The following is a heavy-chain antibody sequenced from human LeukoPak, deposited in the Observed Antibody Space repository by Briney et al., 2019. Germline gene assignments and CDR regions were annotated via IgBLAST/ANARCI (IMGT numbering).Heavy chain of an antibody. CDR2: IRYDGSNK. V-gene: IGHV3-30*02. CDR3: AKSKDYYYYMDV. Sequence: GGSLRLSCAASGFTFSSYGMHWVRQAPGKGLEWVAFIRYDGSNKYYADSVKGRFTISRDNSKNTLYLQMNSLRAEDTAVNYCAKSKDYYYYMDVWGKGTTVTVSS. J-gene: IGHJ6*03. CDR1: GFTFSSYG. D-gene: IGHD4-11*01.